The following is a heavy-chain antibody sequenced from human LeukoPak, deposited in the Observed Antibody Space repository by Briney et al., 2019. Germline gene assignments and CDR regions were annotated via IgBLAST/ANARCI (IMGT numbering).Heavy chain of an antibody. J-gene: IGHJ3*02. V-gene: IGHV4-59*01. CDR1: GGSISSYY. CDR2: IYYSGST. CDR3: ASKVLKDDAFDI. Sequence: SETLSLTCTVSGGSISSYYWSWIRQPPGKGLEWIGYIYYSGSTHYNPSLKSRVTISVDTSKNQFSLKLSSVAAADTAVYYCASKVLKDDAFDIWGQGTMVTVSS. D-gene: IGHD2-15*01.